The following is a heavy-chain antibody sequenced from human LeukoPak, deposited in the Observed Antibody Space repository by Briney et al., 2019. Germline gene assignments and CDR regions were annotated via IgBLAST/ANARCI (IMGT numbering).Heavy chain of an antibody. D-gene: IGHD5-24*01. J-gene: IGHJ2*01. CDR3: ARGLLSEINWYFDL. Sequence: ASVKVSCKASGYTFTGYFMHWVRQAAGQGLEWMGWINPKSGGTNYAQKFHGRVAVTRDTSISTAYMEVSRLRSDDTAVYYCARGLLSEINWYFDLWGRGTLVTVSS. CDR2: INPKSGGT. V-gene: IGHV1-2*02. CDR1: GYTFTGYF.